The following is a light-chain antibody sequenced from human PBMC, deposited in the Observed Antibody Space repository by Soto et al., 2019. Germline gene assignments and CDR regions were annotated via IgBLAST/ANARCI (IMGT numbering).Light chain of an antibody. V-gene: IGKV3-11*01. CDR2: DSS. CDR3: QQYGSSSQAT. Sequence: EIVLTQSPATLSLSPGERATLSCRASQSVGNYLACYQQKPGQAPRLLIYDSSNRATGIPARFSGSGSGTDFTLTISRVEPEDFAVYYCQQYGSSSQATFGGGTKVEIK. J-gene: IGKJ4*01. CDR1: QSVGNY.